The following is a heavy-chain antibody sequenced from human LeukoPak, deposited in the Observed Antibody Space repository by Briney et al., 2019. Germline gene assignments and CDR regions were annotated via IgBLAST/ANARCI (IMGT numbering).Heavy chain of an antibody. J-gene: IGHJ4*02. CDR1: GGSISTSNYY. V-gene: IGHV4-39*07. D-gene: IGHD5-18*01. Sequence: SETLSLTCSVSGGSISTSNYYWGWIRQPPGKGLEWIGSIYYSGSTYYNPSLKSRVTISVDTSKNQFSLKLSSVTAADTAVYYCARGGIQLWSPPYFDYWGQGTLVTVSS. CDR2: IYYSGST. CDR3: ARGGIQLWSPPYFDY.